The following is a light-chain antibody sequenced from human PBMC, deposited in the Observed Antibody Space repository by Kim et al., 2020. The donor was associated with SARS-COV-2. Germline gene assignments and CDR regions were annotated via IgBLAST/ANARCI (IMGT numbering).Light chain of an antibody. Sequence: VMTQTPGTLYVSPGERATLSFWASESVFRNLAWYQQKPGQPPRLIIYGASTRATGVPDRFSGSGSGTEFTLTINSLQSEDYAVYYCQQYNNWYTFGQGTKLEI. CDR2: GAS. V-gene: IGKV3-15*01. CDR3: QQYNNWYT. J-gene: IGKJ2*01. CDR1: ESVFRN.